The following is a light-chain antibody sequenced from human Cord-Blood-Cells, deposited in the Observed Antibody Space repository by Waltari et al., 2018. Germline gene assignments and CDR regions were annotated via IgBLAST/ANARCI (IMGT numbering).Light chain of an antibody. CDR2: DVS. CDR1: SSDVGGYNY. J-gene: IGLJ2*01. Sequence: QSALTQPRSVSGSPGQSVTISCTGTSSDVGGYNYVSWYQQHPGKAPKLMIYDVSKRPSGVPDRFSGSNSGNTASLTISGLQAEDEADYYCCSYAGSYVFGGGTKLTVL. CDR3: CSYAGSYV. V-gene: IGLV2-11*01.